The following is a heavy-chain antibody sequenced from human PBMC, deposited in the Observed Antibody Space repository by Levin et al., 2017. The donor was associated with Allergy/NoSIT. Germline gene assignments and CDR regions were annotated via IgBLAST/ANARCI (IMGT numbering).Heavy chain of an antibody. D-gene: IGHD6-13*01. CDR2: IYYSGST. Sequence: SQTLSLTCTVSGGSIRSYYWSWIRQPPGKGLEWIGYIYYSGSTNYNPSLKSRVTISVDTSKNQFSLKLSSVTAADTAVYYCARVGFAAANYYYDYGMDVWGQGTTVTVSS. J-gene: IGHJ6*02. CDR1: GGSIRSYY. CDR3: ARVGFAAANYYYDYGMDV. V-gene: IGHV4-59*01.